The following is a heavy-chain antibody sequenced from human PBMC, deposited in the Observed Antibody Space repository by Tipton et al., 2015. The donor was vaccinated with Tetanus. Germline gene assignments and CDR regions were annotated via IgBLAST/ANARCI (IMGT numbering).Heavy chain of an antibody. CDR2: IYYSGST. J-gene: IGHJ4*02. D-gene: IGHD3-10*01. CDR1: GGSISSYY. Sequence: TLSLTCTVSGGSISSYYWSWIRQPPGKGLEWIGYIYYSGSTNYNPSLKSRVTMSVDTSKNQFSLKLSSVTAADTAVYYCARDRGFFPHYFDYWGQGTLVTVSS. CDR3: ARDRGFFPHYFDY. V-gene: IGHV4-59*12.